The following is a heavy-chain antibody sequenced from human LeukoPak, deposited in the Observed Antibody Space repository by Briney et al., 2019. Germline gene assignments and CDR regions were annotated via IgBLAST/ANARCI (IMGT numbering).Heavy chain of an antibody. D-gene: IGHD6-19*01. CDR2: IIPIFGTA. V-gene: IGHV1-69*01. CDR3: ATHIAVDGGDY. J-gene: IGHJ4*02. Sequence: GASVKVSCKASGGTFSSYAISWVRQAPGQGLEWMGGIIPIFGTANYAQKFQGRVTITADESTSTAYMELSSLRSEDTAVYYCATHIAVDGGDYWGQGTLVTVSS. CDR1: GGTFSSYA.